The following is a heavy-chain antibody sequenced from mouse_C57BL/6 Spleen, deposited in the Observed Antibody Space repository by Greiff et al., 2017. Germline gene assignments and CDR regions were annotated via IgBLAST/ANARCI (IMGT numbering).Heavy chain of an antibody. J-gene: IGHJ4*01. D-gene: IGHD1-1*01. CDR2: IYPRDGST. Sequence: VQGVESDAELVKPGASVKISCKVSGYTFTDHTIHWMKQRPEQGLEWIGYIYPRDGSTKYNEKFKGKATLTADKSSSTAYMQLNSLTSEDSAVYFCARDYYGSTHYYAMDYWGQGTSVTVSS. CDR1: GYTFTDHT. CDR3: ARDYYGSTHYYAMDY. V-gene: IGHV1-78*01.